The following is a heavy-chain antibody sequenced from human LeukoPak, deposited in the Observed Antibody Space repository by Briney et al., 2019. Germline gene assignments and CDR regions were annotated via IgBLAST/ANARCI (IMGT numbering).Heavy chain of an antibody. CDR2: ISGSGGST. D-gene: IGHD5-18*01. V-gene: IGHV3-23*01. Sequence: GGSLRLSCAASGFTFRSYAMSWVRQAPGKGLEWVSAISGSGGSTYYADSVKGRFTLSRDNSKNTPYLQMNSLRAEDTAVYYCARSQGTDTAMAFDYWGQGTLVTVSS. J-gene: IGHJ4*02. CDR3: ARSQGTDTAMAFDY. CDR1: GFTFRSYA.